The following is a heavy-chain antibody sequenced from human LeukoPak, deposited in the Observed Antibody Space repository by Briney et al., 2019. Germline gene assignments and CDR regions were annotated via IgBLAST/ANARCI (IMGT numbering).Heavy chain of an antibody. J-gene: IGHJ4*02. CDR1: GSIFGDYA. D-gene: IGHD3-3*01. V-gene: IGHV3-49*04. CDR3: TRDGIPETNWSGYYIDY. Sequence: SGGSLRLSCTGSGSIFGDYAMSWVRQAPGKGLEWVGFIRSKTHGGTTEFAAPVKGRFSISRDDSKRIAYLQMNSLKTEDTAVYYCTRDGIPETNWSGYYIDYWGQGILVTVSS. CDR2: IRSKTHGGTT.